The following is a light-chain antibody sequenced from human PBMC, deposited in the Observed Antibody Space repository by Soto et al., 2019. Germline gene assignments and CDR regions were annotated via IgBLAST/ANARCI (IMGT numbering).Light chain of an antibody. Sequence: EVVLTQSPGTLSLSVGERATLSCRASQSVASNHLAWYQQKPGQAPRLLIYDAFIRAAGIPDRFSGSVSGTDFTLTISRLEPEDFGVFFCHHYGRSPIFTFGPGTTVDMK. V-gene: IGKV3-20*01. CDR3: HHYGRSPIFT. J-gene: IGKJ3*01. CDR1: QSVASNH. CDR2: DAF.